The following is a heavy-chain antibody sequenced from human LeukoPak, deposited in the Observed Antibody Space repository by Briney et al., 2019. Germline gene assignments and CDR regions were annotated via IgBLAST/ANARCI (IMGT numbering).Heavy chain of an antibody. CDR3: ARDRNPGYALYDFDY. V-gene: IGHV1-2*02. CDR1: GYTFTGYY. Sequence: ASVKVSCKASGYTFTGYYMHWVRQAPGQGLEWIGLINPNSGRTNYAQQFQGRVTMTRDTSISTAYMELSRLRSDDTAVYYCARDRNPGYALYDFDYWGQGTLVTVSS. J-gene: IGHJ4*02. D-gene: IGHD5-12*01. CDR2: INPNSGRT.